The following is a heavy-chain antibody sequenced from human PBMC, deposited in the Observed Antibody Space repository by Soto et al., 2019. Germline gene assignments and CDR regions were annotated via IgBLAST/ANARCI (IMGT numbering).Heavy chain of an antibody. D-gene: IGHD4-17*01. J-gene: IGHJ4*02. CDR2: ISSSSSYT. CDR3: ARDSVYYGDYELNYFDY. V-gene: IGHV3-11*05. Sequence: QVQLVESGGGLVKPGGSLILSCAASGFTFSDYYMSRIRQAPGKGLEWVSYISSSSSYTNYADSVKGRFTISRDNAKNSLYLQMNSLRAEDTAVYYCARDSVYYGDYELNYFDYWGQGTLVTVSS. CDR1: GFTFSDYY.